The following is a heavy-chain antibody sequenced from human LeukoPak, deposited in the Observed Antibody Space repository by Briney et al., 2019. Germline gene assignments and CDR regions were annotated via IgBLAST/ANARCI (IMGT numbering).Heavy chain of an antibody. CDR2: IYPGDSDT. J-gene: IGHJ4*02. D-gene: IGHD3-3*01. V-gene: IGHV5-51*01. Sequence: GESLKISCKGSGCSFTSYWIGWVRQMPGKGLEWMGIIYPGDSDTRYSPSFQGQVTISADKSISTAYLQWSSLKASDTAMYYCARLSLSDYYDFWCGPFDYWGQGTLVTVSS. CDR3: ARLSLSDYYDFWCGPFDY. CDR1: GCSFTSYW.